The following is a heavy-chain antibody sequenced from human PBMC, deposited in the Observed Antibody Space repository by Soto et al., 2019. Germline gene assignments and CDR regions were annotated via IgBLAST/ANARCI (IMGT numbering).Heavy chain of an antibody. Sequence: ASVKVSCKASGYTFTSYDINWVRQATGQGLEWMGWMNPNSGNTGYAQKFQGRVTMTRSTSISTAYMELSSLRSEDTAVYYCARVPPQPIYITIFGVVISYYFDYWGQGTLVTVSS. CDR3: ARVPPQPIYITIFGVVISYYFDY. V-gene: IGHV1-8*01. J-gene: IGHJ4*02. D-gene: IGHD3-3*01. CDR2: MNPNSGNT. CDR1: GYTFTSYD.